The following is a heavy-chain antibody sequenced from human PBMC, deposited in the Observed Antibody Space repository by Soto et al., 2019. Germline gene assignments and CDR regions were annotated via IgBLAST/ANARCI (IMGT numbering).Heavy chain of an antibody. J-gene: IGHJ4*02. CDR3: ARHFSVDYFDY. Sequence: SETLSLTCTVSGGSISSGGYYWSWVRQHPGKGLEWIGDIYYSGTSYYNPSLKSRVTISVDTSKNQFPLKLSSVTAADTAVYYCARHFSVDYFDYWGQGALVTVSS. CDR2: IYYSGTS. V-gene: IGHV4-39*01. CDR1: GGSISSGGYY.